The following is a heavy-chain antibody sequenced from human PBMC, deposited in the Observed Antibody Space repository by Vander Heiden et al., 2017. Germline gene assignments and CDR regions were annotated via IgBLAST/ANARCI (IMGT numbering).Heavy chain of an antibody. CDR3: ARKYYYDSSGYYNDAFDI. D-gene: IGHD3-22*01. CDR2: IIPIVGTA. Sequence: QVQLVQSGAEVKKPGSSVKVSCKASGGTFSSYAISWVRQAPGQGLEWMGGIIPIVGTANYAQKFQGRVTITADESTSTAYMELSSLRSEDTAVYYCARKYYYDSSGYYNDAFDIWGQGTMVTVSS. V-gene: IGHV1-69*01. CDR1: GGTFSSYA. J-gene: IGHJ3*02.